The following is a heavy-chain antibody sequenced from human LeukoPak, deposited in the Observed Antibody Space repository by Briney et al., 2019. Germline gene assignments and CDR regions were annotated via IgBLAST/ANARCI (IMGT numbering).Heavy chain of an antibody. V-gene: IGHV4-34*01. CDR2: INHSGST. D-gene: IGHD3-3*01. J-gene: IGHJ4*02. CDR3: ARGAPYDFGPD. CDR1: GGSFSGYY. Sequence: SETLSLTCAVYGGSFSGYYWSWIRQPPGKGLEWIGEINHSGSTNYNPSLKSRVTISVDTSKNQFSLKLSSVTAADTAVYYCARGAPYDFGPDWGQGTLVTVSS.